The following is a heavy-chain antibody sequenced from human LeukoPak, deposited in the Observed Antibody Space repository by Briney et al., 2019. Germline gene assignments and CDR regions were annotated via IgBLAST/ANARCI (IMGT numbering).Heavy chain of an antibody. Sequence: PSETLSLTCTVSGGSISSGGYYWSWIRQHPGKGLEWIGYIYYSGSTYYNPSLKSRVTISVDTSKNQFSLKLSSVTAADTAVYYCARGAGRPYSNPTGVSWGNWFDPWGQGTLVTVSS. V-gene: IGHV4-31*03. D-gene: IGHD4-11*01. CDR3: ARGAGRPYSNPTGVSWGNWFDP. CDR2: IYYSGST. J-gene: IGHJ5*02. CDR1: GGSISSGGYY.